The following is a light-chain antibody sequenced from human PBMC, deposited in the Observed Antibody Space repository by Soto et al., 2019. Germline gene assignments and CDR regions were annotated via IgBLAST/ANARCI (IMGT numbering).Light chain of an antibody. J-gene: IGLJ1*01. V-gene: IGLV2-8*01. CDR2: EVT. CDR3: SSYAGSNPYV. Sequence: QSALTQPPSAAGSPGQSVTISCTGTSNDVGIYNSVSWYQQHPGKAPKLMIYEVTKRPSGVPDRFSGSKSGNTASLTVSGLQAEDEADYYCSSYAGSNPYVFGTETKVTVL. CDR1: SNDVGIYNS.